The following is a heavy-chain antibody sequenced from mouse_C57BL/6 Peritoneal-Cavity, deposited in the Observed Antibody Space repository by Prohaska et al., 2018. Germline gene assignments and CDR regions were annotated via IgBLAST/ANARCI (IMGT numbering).Heavy chain of an antibody. CDR2: IYPGNGYT. CDR3: ARDDSKAFAY. V-gene: IGHV1-12*01. CDR1: GYTFTSYN. J-gene: IGHJ3*01. D-gene: IGHD2-4*01. Sequence: QAYLQQSGAELVRPGSSVKMSCKASGYTFTSYNMHWVKQTPTQALEWLGAIYPGNGYTSYNQKFKGKDTLTVDKSSSTAYMQLSSLTSEDSAVYFCARDDSKAFAYWGQGTLVTVSA.